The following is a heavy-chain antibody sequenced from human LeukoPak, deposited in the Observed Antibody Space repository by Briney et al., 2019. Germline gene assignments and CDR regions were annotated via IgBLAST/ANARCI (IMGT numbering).Heavy chain of an antibody. D-gene: IGHD2-2*01. V-gene: IGHV4-31*03. J-gene: IGHJ4*02. CDR1: GGSISSGGYY. Sequence: SETLSLTCTVSGGSISSGGYYWRWIRQHPGKGLEWIGYIYYSGSTYYNPSLKSRVTISVDTSKNQFSLKLSSVTAADTAVYYCARGTVGFSTSPKEDYWGQGTLVTVSS. CDR2: IYYSGST. CDR3: ARGTVGFSTSPKEDY.